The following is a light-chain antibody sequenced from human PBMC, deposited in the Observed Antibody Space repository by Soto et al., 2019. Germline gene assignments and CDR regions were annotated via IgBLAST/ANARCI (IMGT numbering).Light chain of an antibody. CDR2: EVT. Sequence: QSALTQPRSVSGSPGQSVTISCTGTSSDVGGYNYVSWYQQHPGKAPKLMIYEVTKRPSGVSNRFSGSKSGNTASLTISGLQAEDETDYYCSSYTSTNHVVFGGGTKLTVL. CDR1: SSDVGGYNY. J-gene: IGLJ2*01. CDR3: SSYTSTNHVV. V-gene: IGLV2-14*01.